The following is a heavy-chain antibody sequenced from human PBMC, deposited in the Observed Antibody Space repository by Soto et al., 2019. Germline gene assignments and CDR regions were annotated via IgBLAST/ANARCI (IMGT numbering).Heavy chain of an antibody. CDR1: GGSFTSYF. V-gene: IGHV4-34*01. J-gene: IGHJ3*02. D-gene: IGHD6-13*01. CDR2: VTPGGRS. CDR3: TTSATSWPDSFDI. Sequence: PSETLSLTGSVYGGSFTSYFWNWVRQPPGKGLEWIGEVTPGGRSNYNASLKSRVTISKDTSKNQFSLEVNYVTAADTAVYYSTTSATSWPDSFDIWGKGVMVTVSS.